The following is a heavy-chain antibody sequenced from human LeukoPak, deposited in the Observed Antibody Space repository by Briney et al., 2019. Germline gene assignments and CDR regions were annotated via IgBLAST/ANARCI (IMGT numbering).Heavy chain of an antibody. V-gene: IGHV4-34*01. Sequence: SETLSLTCAVYGGSFSGYYWSWIRQPPGKVLEWIGEINHSGSTNYNPSLKSRVTISVDTSKNQFSLKLSSVTAADTAVYYCARDGFGELSAWGQGTLVTVSS. D-gene: IGHD3-10*01. CDR2: INHSGST. CDR3: ARDGFGELSA. CDR1: GGSFSGYY. J-gene: IGHJ5*02.